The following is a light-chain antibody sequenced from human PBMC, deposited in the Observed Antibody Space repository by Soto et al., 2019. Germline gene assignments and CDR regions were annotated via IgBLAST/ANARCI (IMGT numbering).Light chain of an antibody. J-gene: IGKJ1*01. CDR3: QHYSSSPET. CDR1: QSVNSSY. V-gene: IGKV3-20*01. CDR2: GAS. Sequence: EIVLTQSPGTLSLSPGERATLSCRASQSVNSSYLAWYQHNPGQAPRLLIYGASSRATGIPDRFSGSGSGTDFTLTIRRLEPEDFAVYYCQHYSSSPETFVQGTKVDIK.